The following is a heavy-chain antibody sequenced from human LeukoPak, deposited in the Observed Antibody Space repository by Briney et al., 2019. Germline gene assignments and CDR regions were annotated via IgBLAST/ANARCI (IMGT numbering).Heavy chain of an antibody. CDR1: GGSFFTYG. J-gene: IGHJ4*02. D-gene: IGHD2-21*01. CDR2: IIPIIGMT. Sequence: SVKVSCKASGGSFFTYGVSWVRQAPGQGLEWMGRIIPIIGMTNYAEKFQGRVTITADKSTSTAYMELSSLRSEDTAVYYCARPAPTNGLDHWGQGTLVTVPS. CDR3: ARPAPTNGLDH. V-gene: IGHV1-69*04.